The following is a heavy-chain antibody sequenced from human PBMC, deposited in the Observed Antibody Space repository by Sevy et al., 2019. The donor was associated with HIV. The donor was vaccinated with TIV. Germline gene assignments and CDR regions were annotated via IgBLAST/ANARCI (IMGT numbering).Heavy chain of an antibody. J-gene: IGHJ3*01. CDR3: ATDSGYDDGFDV. CDR1: GFTFSSYW. Sequence: GGSLRLSCAASGFTFSSYWMSWVRQAPGKGLEWVANIKQDGSEKYYVDSVKGRFTISRDNTKNSLYLQMNSLGAEDTAVYYCATDSGYDDGFDVWGQGTMVTVSS. CDR2: IKQDGSEK. V-gene: IGHV3-7*01. D-gene: IGHD5-12*01.